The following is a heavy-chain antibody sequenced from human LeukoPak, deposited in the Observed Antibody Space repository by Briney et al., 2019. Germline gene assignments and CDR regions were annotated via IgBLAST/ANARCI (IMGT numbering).Heavy chain of an antibody. J-gene: IGHJ3*02. V-gene: IGHV3-21*01. D-gene: IGHD3-3*01. CDR2: ISSSSSYI. Sequence: GGSLRLSCAASGFTFSSYSMNWVRQAPGKGLEWVSSISSSSSYIYYADSVKGRFTISRDNAKNSLYLQMNSLRAEDTAVYYCASDRFSYDRDDAFDIWGQGTMVTVSS. CDR3: ASDRFSYDRDDAFDI. CDR1: GFTFSSYS.